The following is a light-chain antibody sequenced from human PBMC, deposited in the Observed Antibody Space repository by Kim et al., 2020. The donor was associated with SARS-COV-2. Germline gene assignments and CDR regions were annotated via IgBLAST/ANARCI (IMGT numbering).Light chain of an antibody. J-gene: IGKJ1*01. CDR1: QSVSSSY. Sequence: PGERATLSCRASQSVSSSYLAWYQQKPGQAPRPLIYGASSRATGIPDRFSGSGSGTDFTLTISRLEPEDFAMYYCQQYGSSPSWTFGQGTKVDIK. V-gene: IGKV3-20*01. CDR3: QQYGSSPSWT. CDR2: GAS.